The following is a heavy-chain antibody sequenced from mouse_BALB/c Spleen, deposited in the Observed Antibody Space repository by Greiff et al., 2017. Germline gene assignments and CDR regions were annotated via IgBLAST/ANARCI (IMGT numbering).Heavy chain of an antibody. CDR3: ARQAYYRYDGYAMDC. CDR2: ISSGSSTI. CDR1: GFTFSSFG. J-gene: IGHJ4*01. V-gene: IGHV5-17*02. D-gene: IGHD2-14*01. Sequence: EVKLVESGGGLVQPGGSRKLSCAASGFTFSSFGMHWVRQAPEKGLEWVAYISSGSSTIYYADTVKGRFTISRDNPKNTLFLQMTSLRSEDTAMYYCARQAYYRYDGYAMDCWGQGTSVTVSS.